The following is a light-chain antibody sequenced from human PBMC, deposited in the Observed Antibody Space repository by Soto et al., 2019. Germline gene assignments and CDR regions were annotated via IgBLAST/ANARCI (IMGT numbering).Light chain of an antibody. CDR3: SSYTSSSTYV. J-gene: IGLJ1*01. CDR1: SSDVGGYNY. CDR2: DVS. V-gene: IGLV2-14*01. Sequence: QSARTQPASVSGSPGQSITISCTGTSSDVGGYNYVSWYQQHPGKAPKLMIYDVSNRPSGVSNRFSGSKSGNTASLTISGLQAEDEAAYYCSSYTSSSTYVFGTGT.